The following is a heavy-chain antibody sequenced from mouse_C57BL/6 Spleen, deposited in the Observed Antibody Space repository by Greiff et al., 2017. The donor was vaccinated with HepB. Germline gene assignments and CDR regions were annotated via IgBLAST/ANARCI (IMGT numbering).Heavy chain of an antibody. J-gene: IGHJ1*03. CDR1: GYTFTDYN. CDR3: ARGTGWYFDV. Sequence: VQLKESGPELVKPGASVKMSCKASGYTFTDYNMHWVKQSHGKSLEWIGYINPNNGGTSYNQKFKGKATLTVNKSSSTAYMELRSLTSEDSAVYYCARGTGWYFDVWGTGTTVTVSS. CDR2: INPNNGGT. V-gene: IGHV1-22*01. D-gene: IGHD3-3*01.